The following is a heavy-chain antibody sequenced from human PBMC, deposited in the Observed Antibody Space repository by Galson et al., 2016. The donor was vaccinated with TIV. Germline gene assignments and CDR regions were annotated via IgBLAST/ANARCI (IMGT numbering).Heavy chain of an antibody. V-gene: IGHV1-69*06. Sequence: SVKVSCKASGGSFSNLGLNWVRQAPGQGFEWVGGILPISGQVSYAQNFQDRVTITADKSASTVYMELRSLRSDDTAVYYCARYISGWYHYFDFWGQGTLVTVSS. CDR1: GGSFSNLG. CDR3: ARYISGWYHYFDF. D-gene: IGHD6-19*01. J-gene: IGHJ4*02. CDR2: ILPISGQV.